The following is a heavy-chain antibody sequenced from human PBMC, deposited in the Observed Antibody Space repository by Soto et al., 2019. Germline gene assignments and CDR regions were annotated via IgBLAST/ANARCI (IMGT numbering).Heavy chain of an antibody. Sequence: QITLNESGPTVVKPTETLTLTCTFSGFSLTTSGVGVGWVRQSPGKAPEWLAFIYWDDDKRYSTSLKSRLTITKDTSKTQVVLTMANVDPADIATYYCAHRVLRAVFGLVTTTAIYFDFWGQGTPVVVSS. CDR2: IYWDDDK. CDR1: GFSLTTSGVG. V-gene: IGHV2-5*02. CDR3: AHRVLRAVFGLVTTTAIYFDF. D-gene: IGHD3-3*01. J-gene: IGHJ4*02.